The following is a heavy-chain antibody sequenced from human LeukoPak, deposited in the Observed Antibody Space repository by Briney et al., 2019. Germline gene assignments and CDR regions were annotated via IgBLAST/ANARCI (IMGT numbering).Heavy chain of an antibody. D-gene: IGHD3/OR15-3a*01. V-gene: IGHV1-18*01. J-gene: IGHJ4*02. CDR1: GYTFTSYG. CDR2: ISAYNGNT. CDR3: ARAAQDWLYYFDY. Sequence: ASVKVSCKASGYTFTSYGISWVRQAPGQGLEWMGWISAYNGNTNYAQKLQGRVTITRDTSASTAYMELSSLRSEDTAVYYCARAAQDWLYYFDYWGQGTLVTVSS.